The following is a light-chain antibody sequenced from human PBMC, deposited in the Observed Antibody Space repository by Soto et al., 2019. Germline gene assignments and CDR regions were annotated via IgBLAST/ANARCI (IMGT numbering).Light chain of an antibody. CDR1: QSISSW. Sequence: DIPMTQSPSTLSASVGDRVTITCRASQSISSWLAWYQQKPGKAPKLLIYKASSLESGVPSRFSGSGSGTEFTLTISSLQPDDYATYYCQQYNTNSAWTFGQGTKVDIK. CDR2: KAS. J-gene: IGKJ1*01. CDR3: QQYNTNSAWT. V-gene: IGKV1-5*03.